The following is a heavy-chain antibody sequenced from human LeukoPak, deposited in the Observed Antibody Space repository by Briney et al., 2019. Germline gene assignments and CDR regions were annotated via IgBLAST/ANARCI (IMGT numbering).Heavy chain of an antibody. CDR3: SSVSYYYGSGSYLVDY. D-gene: IGHD3-10*01. Sequence: KPSQTLSLTCTVSGGSISSGSYYWTWIRQPARKGLEWIGRIYTSGSTNYNPSLKSRVTMSVDTSKNQFSLKLSSVTAADTAVYYCSSVSYYYGSGSYLVDYWGQGTLVTVSS. CDR1: GGSISSGSYY. CDR2: IYTSGST. J-gene: IGHJ4*02. V-gene: IGHV4-61*02.